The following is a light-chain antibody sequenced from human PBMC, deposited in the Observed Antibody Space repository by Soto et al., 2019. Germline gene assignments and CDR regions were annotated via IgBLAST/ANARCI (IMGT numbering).Light chain of an antibody. V-gene: IGKV1-39*01. CDR2: AAS. CDR1: QSISSY. CDR3: QQIYSTPRT. Sequence: DIQMTQSPSSLSASVGDRVTITCRASQSISSYLNWYQQKPGKAPKLLIYAASSLQSGVPSRFSSSRAGKEFTLTISRLQPEYFATYYCQQIYSTPRTFGQGTKLEIK. J-gene: IGKJ2*01.